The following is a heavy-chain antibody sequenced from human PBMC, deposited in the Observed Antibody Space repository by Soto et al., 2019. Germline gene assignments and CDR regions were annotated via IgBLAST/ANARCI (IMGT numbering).Heavy chain of an antibody. Sequence: PGGSLRLSCAASGFTFSSYGMHWVRQAPGKGLEWVAVIWYDGSNKYYADSVKGRFTISRDNSKNTLYLQMNSLRAEDTAVYYCARDLGWELSPFDYWGQGTLVTVSS. V-gene: IGHV3-33*01. CDR3: ARDLGWELSPFDY. CDR2: IWYDGSNK. CDR1: GFTFSSYG. J-gene: IGHJ4*02. D-gene: IGHD1-26*01.